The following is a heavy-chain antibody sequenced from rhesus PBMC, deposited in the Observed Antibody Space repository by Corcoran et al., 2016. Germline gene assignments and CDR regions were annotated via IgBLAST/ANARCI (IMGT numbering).Heavy chain of an antibody. CDR2: IDSSGST. Sequence: QVQLQESGPGLVKPSETLSLTCAVSGGSIRSSYWSWIRPAPGKGLEWIGRIDSSGSTYYNPSLKSRVTLSVDTSKNQFSLKLSSVTAADTAVYYCARSLYSYSSYGLGSWGQGVVVTVSS. CDR3: ARSLYSYSSYGLGS. CDR1: GGSIRSSY. D-gene: IGHD5-12*01. J-gene: IGHJ6*01. V-gene: IGHV4S11*01.